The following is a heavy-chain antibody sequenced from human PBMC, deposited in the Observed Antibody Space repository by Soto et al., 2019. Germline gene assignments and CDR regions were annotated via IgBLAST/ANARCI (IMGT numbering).Heavy chain of an antibody. CDR1: GFTVSGIY. J-gene: IGHJ2*01. D-gene: IGHD1-26*01. CDR2: VYSGDST. Sequence: EVQLVETGGGLIQPGGSLRLSCAVSGFTVSGIYLSWVRQAPGMGLEWVSIVYSGDSTFYAESVRGRFTISRDSSRNTVHLQMSSLRREDTAVYYSARVEPTSWYFDLWGRGTPVTVSS. V-gene: IGHV3-53*02. CDR3: ARVEPTSWYFDL.